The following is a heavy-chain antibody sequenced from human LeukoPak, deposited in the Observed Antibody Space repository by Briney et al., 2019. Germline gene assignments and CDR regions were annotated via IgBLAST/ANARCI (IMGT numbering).Heavy chain of an antibody. V-gene: IGHV3-23*01. J-gene: IGHJ5*02. CDR3: AKVPYGSGRSNWFDP. Sequence: GGSLRLSCAASGFTFSSYAMSWVRQAPGKGLEWVSAISGSGGSTYYADSVKGRFTSSRDNSKNTLYLQMNSLRAEDTAVYYCAKVPYGSGRSNWFDPWGQGTLVTVSS. D-gene: IGHD3-10*01. CDR1: GFTFSSYA. CDR2: ISGSGGST.